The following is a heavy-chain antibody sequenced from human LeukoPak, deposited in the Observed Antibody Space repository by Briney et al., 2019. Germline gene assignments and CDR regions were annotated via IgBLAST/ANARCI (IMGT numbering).Heavy chain of an antibody. CDR1: GFTFDDYG. D-gene: IGHD3-10*01. Sequence: GGSLRLSCAASGFTFDDYGMSWVRQAPGKGLEWVSGINWNGGSTGYADSVKGRFTISRDNAKNSLYLQMNSLRAEDTALYYCARDPDYGSGTNGNWFDPWGQGTLVTVSS. V-gene: IGHV3-20*04. J-gene: IGHJ5*02. CDR2: INWNGGST. CDR3: ARDPDYGSGTNGNWFDP.